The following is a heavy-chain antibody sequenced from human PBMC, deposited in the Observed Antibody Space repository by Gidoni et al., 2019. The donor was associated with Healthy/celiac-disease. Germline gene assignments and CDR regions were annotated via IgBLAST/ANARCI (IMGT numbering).Heavy chain of an antibody. J-gene: IGHJ4*02. D-gene: IGHD3-9*01. CDR3: ARVYDILTGDYDY. CDR1: GGSVSSGSYY. V-gene: IGHV4-61*01. Sequence: QVQLQDSGPGLVKPSAPLSLTCTVSGGSVSSGSYYWSWLRPRPGKGLEWIGYIYDSGSTNDNPVLKSRVTISVDTSKNQFSLKLSSVTDADTAVYYWARVYDILTGDYDYWGQGTLVTVSS. CDR2: IYDSGST.